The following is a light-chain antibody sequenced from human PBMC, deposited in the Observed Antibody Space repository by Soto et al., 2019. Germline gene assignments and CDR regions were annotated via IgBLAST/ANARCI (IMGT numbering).Light chain of an antibody. CDR2: GAS. Sequence: EIVLTQSPGTLSLSPGERATLSCRASQSVTNNFLAWYQQKPGQAPRLLSYGASSRATGIPDRISGSGSGTDFTLTISRLEPEDFAVYFCQQYGSSPQTFGLGTKLEIK. CDR1: QSVTNNF. CDR3: QQYGSSPQT. V-gene: IGKV3-20*01. J-gene: IGKJ2*01.